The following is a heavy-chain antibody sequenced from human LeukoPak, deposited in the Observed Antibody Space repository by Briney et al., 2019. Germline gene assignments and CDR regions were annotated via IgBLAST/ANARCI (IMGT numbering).Heavy chain of an antibody. CDR2: IIPIFGTA. V-gene: IGHV1-69*13. CDR3: ATVPPGTIFGYYFDY. CDR1: GGTFSSYA. D-gene: IGHD3-3*01. J-gene: IGHJ4*02. Sequence: SVKVSCKASGGTFSSYAISWVRQAPGQGLEWMGGIIPIFGTANYAQKFQGRVTITADESTSTAYMELSSLRSEDTAVYYCATVPPGTIFGYYFDYWGQGTLVTVSS.